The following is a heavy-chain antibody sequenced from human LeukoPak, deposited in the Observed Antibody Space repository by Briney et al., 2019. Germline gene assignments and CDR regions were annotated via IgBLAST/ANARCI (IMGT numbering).Heavy chain of an antibody. CDR3: ARGYDIDV. CDR2: IYYTGTT. J-gene: IGHJ6*02. Sequence: SETLSLTCTVSGGSISNYYWSWIRQPPGKALQWIGHIYYTGTTKYNPSLKSRATISLDTSKNQFSLKLTSVTAADTALFFCARGYDIDVWGQGTTVTVSS. V-gene: IGHV4-59*01. CDR1: GGSISNYY.